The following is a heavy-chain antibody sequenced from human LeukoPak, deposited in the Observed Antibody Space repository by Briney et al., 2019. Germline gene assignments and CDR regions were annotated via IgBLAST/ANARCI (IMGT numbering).Heavy chain of an antibody. CDR1: GFTFDDYA. J-gene: IGHJ6*04. V-gene: IGHV3-9*01. CDR3: QKGKGTMKNGSTYKGMDF. Sequence: PGGSLRLSCAASGFTFDDYAMHWVRQAPGKGLEWVSGISWNSGSIGYADSVKGRFTISRDNAKNSLYLQMNSLRAKDTALYYCQKGKGTMKNGSTYKGMDFGAKGTTVTVPS. D-gene: IGHD3-22*01. CDR2: ISWNSGSI.